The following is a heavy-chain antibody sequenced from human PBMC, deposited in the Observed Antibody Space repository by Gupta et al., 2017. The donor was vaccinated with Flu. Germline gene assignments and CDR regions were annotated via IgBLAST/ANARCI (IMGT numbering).Heavy chain of an antibody. CDR2: IFVSGST. D-gene: IGHD5/OR15-5a*01. J-gene: IGHJ4*02. Sequence: QVQLQESGPGLVKPSETLSLTCTVSGDSISTSYWSWIRQPAGKGLEWIGRIFVSGSTDYNPSLKSRVAMSVDMSKNQISLRLSSVTAADTAVYYCARGVSRDFDFWGQGTLVTVSS. CDR3: ARGVSRDFDF. V-gene: IGHV4-4*07. CDR1: GDSISTSY.